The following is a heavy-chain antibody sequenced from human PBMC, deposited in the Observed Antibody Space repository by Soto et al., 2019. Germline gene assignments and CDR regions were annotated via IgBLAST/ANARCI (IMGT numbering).Heavy chain of an antibody. CDR1: GFTFSSYG. J-gene: IGHJ6*02. CDR3: AREFPDTVTAKYYYYYGMDV. D-gene: IGHD4-17*01. CDR2: IWYDGSNK. V-gene: IGHV3-33*01. Sequence: QVQLVESGGGVVQPGRSLRLSCAASGFTFSSYGMHWVRQAPGKGLEWVAVIWYDGSNKYYADSVKGRLTITRDNSKNTLYLQMNSLRAEDTAVYYCAREFPDTVTAKYYYYYGMDVWGQGTTVTVSS.